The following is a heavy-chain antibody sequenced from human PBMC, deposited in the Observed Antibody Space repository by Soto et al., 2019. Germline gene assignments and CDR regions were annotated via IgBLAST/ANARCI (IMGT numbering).Heavy chain of an antibody. J-gene: IGHJ6*02. V-gene: IGHV3-15*01. CDR1: GFTFSNAW. CDR3: TTDLRNVLRFLEWLPGGNYYGMDV. D-gene: IGHD3-3*01. CDR2: IKSKTDGGTT. Sequence: GGSLRLSCAASGFTFSNAWMSWVRQAPGKGLEWVGRIKSKTDGGTTDYAAPVKGRFTISRDDSKNTLYLQMNSLKTEDTAVYYCTTDLRNVLRFLEWLPGGNYYGMDVWGQGTTVTVSS.